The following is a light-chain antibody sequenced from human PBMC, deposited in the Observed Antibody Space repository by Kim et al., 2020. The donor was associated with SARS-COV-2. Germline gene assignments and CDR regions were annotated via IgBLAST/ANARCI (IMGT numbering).Light chain of an antibody. V-gene: IGLV2-14*04. CDR3: SSYTSSSTYV. CDR1: SIDVGGYNY. CDR2: DVS. J-gene: IGLJ1*01. Sequence: GHAFTISGTGTSIDVGGYNYVSWYQQHPGKAPKLMIYDVSKRPSGVSNRFSGSKSGNTASLTISGLQAEDEADYYCSSYTSSSTYVFGTGTKVTVL.